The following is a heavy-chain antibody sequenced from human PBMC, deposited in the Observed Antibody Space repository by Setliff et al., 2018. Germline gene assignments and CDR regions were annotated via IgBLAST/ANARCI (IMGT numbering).Heavy chain of an antibody. D-gene: IGHD3-3*01. V-gene: IGHV4-39*07. Sequence: NPSETLSLTCTVSGGSINGGTYFWSWIRQPAGKGLEWIGSIYYSGSTYYNPSLKSRVTISVDTSKNQFSLKLSSVTAADTAVYYCARRETYYNFWSGYYAYWGQGTLVTVSS. J-gene: IGHJ4*02. CDR2: IYYSGST. CDR3: ARRETYYNFWSGYYAY. CDR1: GGSINGGTYF.